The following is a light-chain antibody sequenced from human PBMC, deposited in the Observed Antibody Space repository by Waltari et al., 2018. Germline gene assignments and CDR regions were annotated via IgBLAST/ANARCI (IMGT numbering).Light chain of an antibody. CDR2: RNN. V-gene: IGLV1-44*01. CDR1: SSNIGINT. CDR3: AVWDDSLNGWV. J-gene: IGLJ3*02. Sequence: QSVLTQPPSASGTPGQRVTISCSGSSSNIGINTVNRYQQPPGPAPKLLIYRNNRRPSGVPYRFSGSKSGTSASLAISGLQSEDEADYYGAVWDDSLNGWVFGGGTKLTVL.